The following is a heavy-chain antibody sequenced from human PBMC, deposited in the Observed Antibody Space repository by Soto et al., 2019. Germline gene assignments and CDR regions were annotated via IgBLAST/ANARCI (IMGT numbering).Heavy chain of an antibody. CDR1: GGTFSSYA. D-gene: IGHD2-2*03. CDR3: ARDRTLDIVVVPAAIRYYSMDV. J-gene: IGHJ6*02. V-gene: IGHV1-69*01. Sequence: QVQLVQSGAEVKKPGSSVKVSCKASGGTFSSYAISWVRQAPGQGLEWMGGIIPIFGTANYAQKFQGRVTITADESTSTAYMELSSLISEDTAVYYCARDRTLDIVVVPAAIRYYSMDVWGQVTTVTVSS. CDR2: IIPIFGTA.